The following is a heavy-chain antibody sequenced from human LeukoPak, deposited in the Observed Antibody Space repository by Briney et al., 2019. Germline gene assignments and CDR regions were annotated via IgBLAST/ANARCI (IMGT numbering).Heavy chain of an antibody. CDR3: ARGGDVLRYFDWPLPFDY. CDR1: GGSFSGCY. Sequence: SETLSLTCAVYGGSFSGCYWSWIRQPPGKGLEWIGEINHSGSTNYNPSLKSRVTISVDTSKNQFSLKLSSVTAADTAVYYCARGGDVLRYFDWPLPFDYWGQGTLVTVSS. V-gene: IGHV4-34*01. D-gene: IGHD3-9*01. CDR2: INHSGST. J-gene: IGHJ4*02.